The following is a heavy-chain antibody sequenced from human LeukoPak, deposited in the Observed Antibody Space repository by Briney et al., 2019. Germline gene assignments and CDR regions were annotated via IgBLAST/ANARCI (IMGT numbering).Heavy chain of an antibody. CDR2: INHSGST. CDR1: GGSFSGYY. D-gene: IGHD6-19*01. J-gene: IGHJ5*02. V-gene: IGHV4-34*01. Sequence: SETLSLTCAVYGGSFSGYYWSWIRQPPGKGLGWIGEINHSGSTNYNPSLKSRVTISVDTSKNQFSLKLSSVTAADTAVYYCARDLGLGSGWFDPWGQGTLVTVSS. CDR3: ARDLGLGSGWFDP.